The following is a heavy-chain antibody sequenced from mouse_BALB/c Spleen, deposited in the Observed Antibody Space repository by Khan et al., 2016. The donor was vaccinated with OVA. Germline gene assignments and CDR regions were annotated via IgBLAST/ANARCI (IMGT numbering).Heavy chain of an antibody. J-gene: IGHJ3*01. V-gene: IGHV5-6*01. CDR3: ARRAYYYGSEGFAY. CDR1: GFTFSTYG. CDR2: ISSGGSYT. D-gene: IGHD1-1*01. Sequence: EVQGVESGGDLVKPGGSLKLSCAASGFTFSTYGMSWVRQTPDKRLEWVATISSGGSYTYYPDSVKGRFTISRDNAKNTLYLQMSSLKSEDTAMYYCARRAYYYGSEGFAYWGQGTLVTGSA.